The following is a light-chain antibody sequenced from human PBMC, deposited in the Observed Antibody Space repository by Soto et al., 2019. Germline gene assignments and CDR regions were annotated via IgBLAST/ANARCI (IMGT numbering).Light chain of an antibody. CDR2: DAS. J-gene: IGKJ5*01. Sequence: DIQMTQSPSSLSASAGNRVTITFRASQSISTYLNWYQKKPGKAPNLLIYDASRLQSGVPSRFSGSGGGTDFTLSISSVQPEDFATYFCQQSYMDPITFGQGTRLEI. CDR1: QSISTY. V-gene: IGKV1-39*01. CDR3: QQSYMDPIT.